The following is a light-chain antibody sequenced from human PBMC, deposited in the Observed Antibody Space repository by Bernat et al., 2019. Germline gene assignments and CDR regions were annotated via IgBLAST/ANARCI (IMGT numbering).Light chain of an antibody. CDR2: GKN. V-gene: IGLV3-19*01. J-gene: IGLJ2*01. CDR1: SLRSYY. Sequence: SSELTQDPAVSVALGQTVRITCQGDSLRSYYASWYQQKPGQAPVLVIYGKNNRPAGFPDRFSGSSPGNTASLTITVAQAEDEADYYCNSRDSSCNHLVFGGGTKLTVL. CDR3: NSRDSSCNHLV.